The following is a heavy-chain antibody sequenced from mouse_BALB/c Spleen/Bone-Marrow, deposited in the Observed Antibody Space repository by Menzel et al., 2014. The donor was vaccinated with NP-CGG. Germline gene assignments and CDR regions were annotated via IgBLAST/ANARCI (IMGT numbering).Heavy chain of an antibody. CDR1: GYTFTSYW. Sequence: QVQLQHPRAELVRPGASVKLSCKASGYTFTSYWMHWVKQRPGQGLEWIGEINPSNGRTNYNEKFKSKATLTVDKSSSTAYMQLSSLTSEDSAVYYCARGTFDYWGQGTTLTVSS. CDR3: ARGTFDY. V-gene: IGHV1S81*02. CDR2: INPSNGRT. J-gene: IGHJ2*01.